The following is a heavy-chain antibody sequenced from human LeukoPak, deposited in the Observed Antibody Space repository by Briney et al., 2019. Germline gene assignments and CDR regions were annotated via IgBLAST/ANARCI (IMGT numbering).Heavy chain of an antibody. V-gene: IGHV3-23*01. Sequence: PGGSLRLSCAASGFTFSSYAMSWVRQAPGKGLEWVSRISGSGSSTYYADSVKGRFTLSRNNSRNTLYLQMNSLRVEDTAVYYCAKAFTISGVVAYFDFWGQGTLVTVSS. CDR2: ISGSGSST. CDR3: AKAFTISGVVAYFDF. J-gene: IGHJ4*02. D-gene: IGHD3-3*01. CDR1: GFTFSSYA.